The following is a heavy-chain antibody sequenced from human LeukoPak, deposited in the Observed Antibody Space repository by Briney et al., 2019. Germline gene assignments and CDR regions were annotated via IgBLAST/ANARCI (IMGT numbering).Heavy chain of an antibody. CDR1: GYSISSGYY. J-gene: IGHJ4*02. V-gene: IGHV4-38-2*01. CDR2: IYRSGGT. CDR3: ARHPQVVVAAVGDY. Sequence: SETLSLTXVVFGYSISSGYYWGWIRQPPGKGLEWIASIYRSGGTYYNPSLKSRVTLSVDTSKNQFSLKLSSVTAADTAVYYCARHPQVVVAAVGDYWGQGTLVTVSS. D-gene: IGHD2-15*01.